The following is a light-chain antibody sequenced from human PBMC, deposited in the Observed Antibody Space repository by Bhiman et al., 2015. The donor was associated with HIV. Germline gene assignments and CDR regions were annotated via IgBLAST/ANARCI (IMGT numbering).Light chain of an antibody. CDR3: QSYDSSLSGRV. Sequence: QSALTQPASVSGSPGQSITISCTGTSSDVGDYNSVSWYQQHPGKAPKLMIYDVSKRPSGVPDRFSGSKSGTSASLAITGLQAEDEADYYCQSYDSSLSGRVFGGGTKLTVL. V-gene: IGLV2-14*01. CDR1: SSDVGDYNS. CDR2: DVS. J-gene: IGLJ3*02.